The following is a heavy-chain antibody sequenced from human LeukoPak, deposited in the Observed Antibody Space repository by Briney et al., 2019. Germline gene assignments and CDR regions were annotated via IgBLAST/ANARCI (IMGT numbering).Heavy chain of an antibody. J-gene: IGHJ6*03. CDR2: IYPGDSDT. V-gene: IGHV5-51*01. Sequence: PGESLKISCKGSGYSFTSYWIGWVRQMPGKGLEWMGIIYPGDSDTRYSPSFQGQVTISADKSISTAYLQWSSLKASDTAMYYCARHGRERWLLGYYMDVWGKGTTVTVSS. CDR3: ARHGRERWLLGYYMDV. D-gene: IGHD5-24*01. CDR1: GYSFTSYW.